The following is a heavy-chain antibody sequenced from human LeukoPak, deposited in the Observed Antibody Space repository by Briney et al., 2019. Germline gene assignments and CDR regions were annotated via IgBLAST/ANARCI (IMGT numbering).Heavy chain of an antibody. V-gene: IGHV3-30*02. J-gene: IGHJ6*03. CDR1: GFTFSSYG. CDR3: ARATFWSGYQRDSWYMDV. Sequence: PGGSLRLSCAASGFTFSSYGMHWVRQAPGKGLEWVAFIRYDGSNKYYADSVKGRFTTSRDNSKNTLYLQMNSLRAEDTAVYYCARATFWSGYQRDSWYMDVWGKGTTVTVSS. D-gene: IGHD3-3*01. CDR2: IRYDGSNK.